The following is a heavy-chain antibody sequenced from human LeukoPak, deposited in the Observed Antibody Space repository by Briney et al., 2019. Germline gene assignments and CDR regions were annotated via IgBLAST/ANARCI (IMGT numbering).Heavy chain of an antibody. V-gene: IGHV4-39*07. CDR2: IYYSGST. CDR3: ATYSSGWPNPADLDY. J-gene: IGHJ4*02. Sequence: SETLSLTCTVSGGSISSSSYYWGWIRQPPGKGLEWIGSIYYSGSTYYNPSLKSRITISLDTSKNHFSPKLSSVTAADTAVYYCATYSSGWPNPADLDYWGQGILVTVSS. CDR1: GGSISSSSYY. D-gene: IGHD6-19*01.